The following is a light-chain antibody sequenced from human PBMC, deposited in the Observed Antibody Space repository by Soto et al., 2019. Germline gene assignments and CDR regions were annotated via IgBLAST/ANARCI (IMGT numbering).Light chain of an antibody. J-gene: IGKJ4*01. CDR3: QQYNSYPLT. CDR2: DVS. CDR1: QSINNL. Sequence: DVQMTQSPSTMSASLGDRFTITCMASQSINNLLAWYQQKPGKASKFLIYDVSTLESGVPSRFSGSGSGTEFTLTISSLQPDDFATYYCQQYNSYPLTVGGGTKVDIK. V-gene: IGKV1-5*01.